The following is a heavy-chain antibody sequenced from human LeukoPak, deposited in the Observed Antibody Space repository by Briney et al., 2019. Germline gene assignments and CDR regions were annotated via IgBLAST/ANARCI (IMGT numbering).Heavy chain of an antibody. CDR1: GYSISSGYY. V-gene: IGHV4-38-2*01. J-gene: IGHJ4*02. CDR3: ARHRDYSSSDY. Sequence: PSETLSLTCAVSGYSISSGYYWGWIRQPPGKGLEWIGSIYHSGSTYYNPSLKSRVTISVDTSKNQFSLKLSSVTAADTAVYYCARHRDYSSSDYWGQGTLVTVYS. CDR2: IYHSGST. D-gene: IGHD6-6*01.